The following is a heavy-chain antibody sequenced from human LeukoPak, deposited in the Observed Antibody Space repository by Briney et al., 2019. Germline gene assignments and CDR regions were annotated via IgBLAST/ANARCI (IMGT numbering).Heavy chain of an antibody. CDR2: ISAYNGNT. J-gene: IGHJ5*02. CDR3: ARNSLVAATNWFDP. V-gene: IGHV1-18*01. Sequence: ASVKVSCKTSGYTFTSYGISWVRQAPGQGLQWMEWISAYNGNTNYAQKLQGRVTMTTDTSTSTAYMELRSLRSDDTAVYYCARNSLVAATNWFDPWGQGTLVIVSS. CDR1: GYTFTSYG. D-gene: IGHD1-26*01.